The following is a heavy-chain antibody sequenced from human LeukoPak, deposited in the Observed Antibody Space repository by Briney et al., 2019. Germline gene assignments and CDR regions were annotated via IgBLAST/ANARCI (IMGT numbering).Heavy chain of an antibody. Sequence: SETLSLTCTVSGGSISSYYWSWIRQPAGKGLEWIGRIYTSGSTNYNPSLKSRVTMSVDTSKSQFSLKLSSVTAADTAVYYCARGDLKYSSSSDYYYYMDVWDKGTTVTVSS. CDR1: GGSISSYY. V-gene: IGHV4-4*07. CDR2: IYTSGST. D-gene: IGHD6-6*01. J-gene: IGHJ6*03. CDR3: ARGDLKYSSSSDYYYYMDV.